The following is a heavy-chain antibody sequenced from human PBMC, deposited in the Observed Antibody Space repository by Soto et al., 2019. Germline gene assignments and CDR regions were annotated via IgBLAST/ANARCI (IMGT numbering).Heavy chain of an antibody. J-gene: IGHJ4*02. D-gene: IGHD2-2*01. V-gene: IGHV4-30-4*01. CDR1: GGSISSGDYY. Sequence: SSETLSLTCTVSGGSISSGDYYWSWIRQPPGKGLEWIGYIYYSGSTYYNPSLKSRVTISVDTSKNQFSLKLSSVTAADTAVYYCAREGCSSTSCFDYWGQGTLVTVSS. CDR3: AREGCSSTSCFDY. CDR2: IYYSGST.